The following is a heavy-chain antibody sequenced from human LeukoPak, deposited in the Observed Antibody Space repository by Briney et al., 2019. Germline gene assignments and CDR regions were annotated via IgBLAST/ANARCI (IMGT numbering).Heavy chain of an antibody. CDR2: IKSKTDGGTT. D-gene: IGHD4-17*01. V-gene: IGHV3-15*01. Sequence: PGGSLRLSCAASGFTFSNASMICVRQAPGKGLEWVGRIKSKTDGGTTDYAAPVKGRFTISRDDSKNTLYLQMNSLKTEDTAVYYCTTVGGDYGDYEFDYWGQGTLVTVSS. CDR1: GFTFSNAS. CDR3: TTVGGDYGDYEFDY. J-gene: IGHJ4*02.